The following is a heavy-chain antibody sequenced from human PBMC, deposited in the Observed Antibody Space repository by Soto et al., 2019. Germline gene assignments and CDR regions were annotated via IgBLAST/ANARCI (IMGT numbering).Heavy chain of an antibody. CDR2: IWYDGSNK. D-gene: IGHD3-9*01. Sequence: GGSLRLSCAASGFTFSSYGMHWVRQAPGKGLEWVAVIWYDGSNKYYADSVKGRFTISRDNSKNTLYLQMNSLRAEDTAVYYCARGFGRYFDWLALDYWGQGTLVTVSS. J-gene: IGHJ4*02. CDR3: ARGFGRYFDWLALDY. V-gene: IGHV3-33*01. CDR1: GFTFSSYG.